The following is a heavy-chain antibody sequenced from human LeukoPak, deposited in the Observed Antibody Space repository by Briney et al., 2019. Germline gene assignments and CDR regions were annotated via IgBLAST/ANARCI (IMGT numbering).Heavy chain of an antibody. Sequence: PGGSLRLSCAASGFTFSGYSMNWVRQTPGKGLEWVSYISSSGSTISYADSVKGRFTISRENAKNSLYLQMNSLRADDTAVYYCAREAAADVFDIWGQGTMVTVSS. CDR3: AREAAADVFDI. CDR2: ISSSGSTI. D-gene: IGHD6-13*01. CDR1: GFTFSGYS. J-gene: IGHJ3*02. V-gene: IGHV3-48*04.